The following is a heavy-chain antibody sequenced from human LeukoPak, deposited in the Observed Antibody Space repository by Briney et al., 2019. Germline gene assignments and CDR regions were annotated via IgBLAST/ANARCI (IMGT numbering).Heavy chain of an antibody. CDR2: IIPIFGTA. J-gene: IGHJ4*02. CDR3: ARGRNIFIAAAWGGVWDY. Sequence: AASVTVSCKASGGTFSSYAISWVRQAPGQGLEWMGGIIPIFGTANYAQKFQGRVTITTDESTSTAYMELSSLRSEDTAVYYCARGRNIFIAAAWGGVWDYWGQGTLVTVSS. D-gene: IGHD6-13*01. CDR1: GGTFSSYA. V-gene: IGHV1-69*05.